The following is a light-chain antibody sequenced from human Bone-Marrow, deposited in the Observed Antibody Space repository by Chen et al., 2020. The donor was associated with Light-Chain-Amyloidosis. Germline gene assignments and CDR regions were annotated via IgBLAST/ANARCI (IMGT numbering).Light chain of an antibody. V-gene: IGKV1-39*01. J-gene: IGKJ4*01. CDR2: AAS. CDR3: QQSYSIPLT. CDR1: HNVGTY. Sequence: DIQMTQSPSSLSASVGDRVTVTCRASHNVGTYLNWYQQKLGKAPKLLIYAASTLHSGVPSRFSGSGSETDFTLTISSLQPDDFATYYCQQSYSIPLTFGGGTKVDIK.